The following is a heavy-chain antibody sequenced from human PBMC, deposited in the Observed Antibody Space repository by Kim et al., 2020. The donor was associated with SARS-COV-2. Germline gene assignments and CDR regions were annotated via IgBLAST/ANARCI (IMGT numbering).Heavy chain of an antibody. CDR1: GFTFSDYY. V-gene: IGHV3-11*01. Sequence: GGSLRLSCAASGFTFSDYYMAWIRQAPGKGLEWISYIISSGDSMYYAESVKGRYTISRDNARNSMYLQMNSLRPEDKAVYYCARVKMSEGEGYNGMDVWGHGTTVTVAS. CDR3: ARVKMSEGEGYNGMDV. D-gene: IGHD2-21*01. J-gene: IGHJ6*02. CDR2: IISSGDSM.